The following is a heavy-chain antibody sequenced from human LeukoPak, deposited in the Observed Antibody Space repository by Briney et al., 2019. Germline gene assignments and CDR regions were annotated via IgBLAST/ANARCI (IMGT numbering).Heavy chain of an antibody. Sequence: ASVTVSCKASGYTFTGYYMHWVRQAPGQGLEWMGWINPNSGGTNYAQKFQGRVTMTRATSISTAYMELSRLRSDDTAVYYCARDGGFGELLQCPDYWGQGTLVTVSS. CDR1: GYTFTGYY. J-gene: IGHJ4*02. D-gene: IGHD3-10*01. CDR2: INPNSGGT. V-gene: IGHV1-2*02. CDR3: ARDGGFGELLQCPDY.